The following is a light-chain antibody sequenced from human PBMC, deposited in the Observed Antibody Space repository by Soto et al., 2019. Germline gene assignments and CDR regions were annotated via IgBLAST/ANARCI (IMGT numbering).Light chain of an antibody. CDR1: QGISRY. CDR2: DGS. Sequence: IQLTQSPSSLSASVGDRVTITCRASQGISRYLAWYQQKPGKVPKLLIYDGSTLRSGVTSRFSGSRSGRDFTITIISLQPEDVATYYCQKYNSAPRTFGQGTKVDI. CDR3: QKYNSAPRT. J-gene: IGKJ1*01. V-gene: IGKV1-27*01.